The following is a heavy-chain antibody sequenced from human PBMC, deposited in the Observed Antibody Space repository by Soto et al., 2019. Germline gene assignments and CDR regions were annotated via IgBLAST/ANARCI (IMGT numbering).Heavy chain of an antibody. V-gene: IGHV1-18*04. J-gene: IGHJ2*01. CDR1: GNALPRHG. CDR2: ISGFNGNT. Sequence: QVQLLQSGTEVKKPGASVTVSCKPSGNALPRHGISWVRQAPGQGPEWMGWISGFNGNTGYAQKVQGRVSMTTDTSTHTAFMQLRSLTSADTAVYYSATTGEDWYFDLWGRGTLVTVSS. D-gene: IGHD1-1*01. CDR3: ATTGEDWYFDL.